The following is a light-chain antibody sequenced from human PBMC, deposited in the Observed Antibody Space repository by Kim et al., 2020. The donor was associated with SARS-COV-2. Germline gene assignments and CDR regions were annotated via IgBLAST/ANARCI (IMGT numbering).Light chain of an antibody. CDR3: QQSYSTPRT. V-gene: IGKV1-39*01. J-gene: IGKJ1*01. CDR1: QSITSY. CDR2: AAS. Sequence: ASIGDRVTITCRASQSITSYLNWYQQKAGKGPKLLIYAASSLQSGVPSRFSGSGSGTDFTLTISTLEPEDSATYYCQQSYSTPRTFGQGTKVDIK.